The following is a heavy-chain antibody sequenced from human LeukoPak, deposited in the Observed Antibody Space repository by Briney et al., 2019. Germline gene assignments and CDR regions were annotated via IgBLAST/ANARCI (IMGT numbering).Heavy chain of an antibody. D-gene: IGHD2-15*01. CDR2: IYPADSDI. CDR3: ARQEYCSGGSCYTWFDP. V-gene: IGHV5-51*01. CDR1: GYSINNYW. J-gene: IGHJ5*02. Sequence: GESLKISCKGSGYSINNYWIGWVRQMPGKGLEWMGTIYPADSDIRYSPSFQGQVTISADKSISTAYLQWSSLKASDTAMYYCARQEYCSGGSCYTWFDPWGQGTLVTVPS.